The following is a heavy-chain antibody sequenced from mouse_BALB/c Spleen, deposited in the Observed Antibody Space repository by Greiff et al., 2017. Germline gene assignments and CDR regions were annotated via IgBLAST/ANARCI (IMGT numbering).Heavy chain of an antibody. D-gene: IGHD2-14*01. CDR1: GFTFSDYY. CDR2: ISDGGGYT. Sequence: EVKLVESGGGLVKPGGSLKLSCAASGFTFSDYYMYWVRQTPEKRLEWVATISDGGGYTYYPDSVKGRFTISSDNAKNNLYLQMRSLKSEDTAMYYGARERDYYRYDDHGGYAMDYWGQGTSVTVSS. CDR3: ARERDYYRYDDHGGYAMDY. V-gene: IGHV5-4*02. J-gene: IGHJ4*01.